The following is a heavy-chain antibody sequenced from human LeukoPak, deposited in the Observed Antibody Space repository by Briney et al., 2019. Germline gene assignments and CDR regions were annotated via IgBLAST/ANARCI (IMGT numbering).Heavy chain of an antibody. CDR3: TTRSRYYYDSSGYYYYMDV. CDR2: IKSKTNGETR. CDR1: GFTLSNAW. D-gene: IGHD3-22*01. J-gene: IGHJ6*03. V-gene: IGHV3-15*01. Sequence: SGGSLRLSCAASGFTLSNAWMNWVRQAPGKGLEWVGLIKSKTNGETRDYAAPVKGRFTISRDDSKNTLYLQMNSLKTEDTAVYYCTTRSRYYYDSSGYYYYMDVWGKGTTVTISS.